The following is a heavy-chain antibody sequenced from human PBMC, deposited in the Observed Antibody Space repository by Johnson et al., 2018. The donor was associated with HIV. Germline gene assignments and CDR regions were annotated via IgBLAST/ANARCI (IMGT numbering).Heavy chain of an antibody. Sequence: QEQLVESGGGLAKPGGSLRLSCAASGFTFNDYYMTWIRQAAGKGLEWVSYISTSGGTIYYADSVKGRFTISRDNSKNTLYLQMNSLRAEDTAVYYCAREVFTIFGATQRGAFDIWGQGTMVTVSS. CDR1: GFTFNDYY. D-gene: IGHD3-3*01. CDR3: AREVFTIFGATQRGAFDI. CDR2: ISTSGGTI. J-gene: IGHJ3*02. V-gene: IGHV3-11*04.